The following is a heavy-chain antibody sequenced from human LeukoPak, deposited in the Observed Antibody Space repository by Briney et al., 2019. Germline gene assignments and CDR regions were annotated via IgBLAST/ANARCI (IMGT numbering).Heavy chain of an antibody. J-gene: IGHJ4*02. CDR3: AKGPDY. Sequence: PGGSLRLSCATSGFTFSSYWMTWVRQAPGKGLEWVASIVEDGSETYYLDSVKGRFTFSRDNAKNSLYLQMNSLRAEDTAVYYCAKGPDYWGQGTLVTVSS. V-gene: IGHV3-7*03. CDR1: GFTFSSYW. CDR2: IVEDGSET.